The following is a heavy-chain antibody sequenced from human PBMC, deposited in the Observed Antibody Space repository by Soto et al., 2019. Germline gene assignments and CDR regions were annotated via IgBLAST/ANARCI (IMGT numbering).Heavy chain of an antibody. CDR3: ARVWGIAARQGPLTFDY. J-gene: IGHJ4*02. Sequence: SETLSLTCTVSGGSISSGGYYWSWIRQHPGKGLEWIGYIYYSGSTYYNPSLKSRVTISVDTSKNQFSLKLSSVTAADTAVYYCARVWGIAARQGPLTFDYWGQGTLVTVSS. CDR1: GGSISSGGYY. D-gene: IGHD6-6*01. V-gene: IGHV4-31*03. CDR2: IYYSGST.